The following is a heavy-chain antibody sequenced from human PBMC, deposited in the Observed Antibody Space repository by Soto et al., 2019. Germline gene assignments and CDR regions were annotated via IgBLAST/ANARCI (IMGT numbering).Heavy chain of an antibody. D-gene: IGHD1-26*01. CDR3: ARRGSGSYYDY. CDR2: ISGSGGST. J-gene: IGHJ4*02. CDR1: GFTFSSYA. V-gene: IGHV3-23*01. Sequence: EVQLLESGGGLVQPGGSLRLSCAASGFTFSSYAMRWVRQAPVKGLEWVSAISGSGGSTYYADSVKGRFTISRDNSKHTLNLQMNSLRAEDTAVYYCARRGSGSYYDYWGQGTLVTVSS.